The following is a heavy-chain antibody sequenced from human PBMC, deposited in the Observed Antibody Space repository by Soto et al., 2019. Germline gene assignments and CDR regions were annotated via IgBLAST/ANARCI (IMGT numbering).Heavy chain of an antibody. J-gene: IGHJ4*02. CDR2: ISGSGGST. D-gene: IGHD3-16*02. CDR1: GFTFSSYA. Sequence: GGSLRLSCAASGFTFSSYAMSWVRQAPGKGLEWVSAISGSGGSTYYADSVKGRFTISRDNSKNTLYLQMNSLRAEDTAVYYCAKDFSGNGGVYDYVWGSYPLVQRDYWGQGTLVTVSS. CDR3: AKDFSGNGGVYDYVWGSYPLVQRDY. V-gene: IGHV3-23*01.